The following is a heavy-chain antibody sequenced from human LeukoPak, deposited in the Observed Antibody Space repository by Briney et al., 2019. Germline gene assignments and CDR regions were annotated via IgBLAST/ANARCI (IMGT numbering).Heavy chain of an antibody. V-gene: IGHV4-59*01. CDR2: IYYSGST. CDR3: ARGPPRIAVAGNIPPHYFDY. D-gene: IGHD6-19*01. Sequence: SETLSLTCTVSGGSISSYYWSWIRQPPGKGLEWIGYIYYSGSTNYNPSLKSRVTISVDTSKNQFSLKLTSVTAADTAVYYCARGPPRIAVAGNIPPHYFDYWGQGTLVTVSS. J-gene: IGHJ4*02. CDR1: GGSISSYY.